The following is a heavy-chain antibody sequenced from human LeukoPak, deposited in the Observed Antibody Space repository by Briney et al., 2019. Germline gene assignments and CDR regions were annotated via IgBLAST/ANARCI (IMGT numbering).Heavy chain of an antibody. V-gene: IGHV3-23*01. D-gene: IGHD3-10*01. CDR3: AKDHRTLLWFGELFDY. CDR1: GFTFSSYA. J-gene: IGHJ4*02. CDR2: ISGSGGST. Sequence: PGGSLRLSCAASGFTFSSYAMSWVRQAPGKGLEWVSAISGSGGSTYYADSVKGRFTISRDNSKNTLYPQMNSLRAEDTAVYYCAKDHRTLLWFGELFDYWGQGTLVTVSS.